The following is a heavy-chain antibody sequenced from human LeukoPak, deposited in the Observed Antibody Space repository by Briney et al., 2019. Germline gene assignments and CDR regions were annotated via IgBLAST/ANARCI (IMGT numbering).Heavy chain of an antibody. D-gene: IGHD3-22*01. Sequence: GGSLRLSCAASGFTFSTYAMSWVRQAPGKGLEWVSAISGSGGSTYYADSVKGRFTISRDNSKNTLYLQMNSLRAEDTAVYYCAKDPTHYRVWDYYETIGLSYWGQGTLVTVSS. CDR3: AKDPTHYRVWDYYETIGLSY. J-gene: IGHJ4*02. V-gene: IGHV3-23*01. CDR2: ISGSGGST. CDR1: GFTFSTYA.